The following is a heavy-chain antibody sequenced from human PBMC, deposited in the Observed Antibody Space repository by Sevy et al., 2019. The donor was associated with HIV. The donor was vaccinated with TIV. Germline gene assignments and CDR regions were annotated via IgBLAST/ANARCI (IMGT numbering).Heavy chain of an antibody. CDR1: GYTFTGHY. CDR3: VRIRFQTGAFDS. J-gene: IGHJ4*02. V-gene: IGHV1-2*02. D-gene: IGHD7-27*01. Sequence: ASVKVSCKASGYTFTGHYLHWVRQAPGQELEWMGWIDPISGGTKHAQNFKGRVTMARDTSISTAYMELSSLRFDDTAMYYCVRIRFQTGAFDSWGQGTLVTVSS. CDR2: IDPISGGT.